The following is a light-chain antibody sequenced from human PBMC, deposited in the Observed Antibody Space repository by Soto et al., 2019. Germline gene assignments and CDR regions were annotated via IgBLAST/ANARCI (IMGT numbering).Light chain of an antibody. CDR3: QSYDSSLSAWV. Sequence: QSVLPQPPSVSGAPGQRVTISCSGSSSNIGAPYDVHWNQHLPGTAPKLLLSGNDNRPSGVPDRFSGSRSGTSASLAITGLQAEDEADYYCQSYDSSLSAWVFGGGTQLTVL. V-gene: IGLV1-40*01. J-gene: IGLJ3*02. CDR1: SSNIGAPYD. CDR2: GND.